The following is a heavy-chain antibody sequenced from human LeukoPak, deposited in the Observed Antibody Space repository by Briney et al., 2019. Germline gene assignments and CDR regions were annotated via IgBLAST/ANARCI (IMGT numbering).Heavy chain of an antibody. D-gene: IGHD5-12*01. J-gene: IGHJ4*02. CDR3: ARDGYEDPFDY. V-gene: IGHV3-74*01. CDR2: INGDGSST. CDR1: GFTFSRYW. Sequence: GGSLRLSCAASGFTFSRYWMHWVRQAPGKGLVWVSRINGDGSSTSYADSVKGRLTISRDNAKSTVYLQMNSLRAEDTAVYCCARDGYEDPFDYWGQGALVTVSS.